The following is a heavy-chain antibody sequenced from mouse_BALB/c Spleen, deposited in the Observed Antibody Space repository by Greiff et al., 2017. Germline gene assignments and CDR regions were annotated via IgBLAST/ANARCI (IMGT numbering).Heavy chain of an antibody. CDR1: GYTFTSYY. D-gene: IGHD1-1*01. CDR2: INPSNGGT. CDR3: TRGYYGSSYEDFDY. V-gene: IGHV1-53*01. Sequence: QVQLKESGTVLARPGASVKMSCKASGYTFTSYYMYWVKQRPGQGLEWIGEINPSNGGTNFNEKFKSKATLTVDKSSSTAYMQLSSLTSEDSAVYYCTRGYYGSSYEDFDYWGQGTTLTVSS. J-gene: IGHJ2*01.